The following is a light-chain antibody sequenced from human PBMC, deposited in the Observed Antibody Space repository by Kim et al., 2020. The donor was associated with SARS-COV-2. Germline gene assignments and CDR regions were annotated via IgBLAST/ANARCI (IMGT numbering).Light chain of an antibody. V-gene: IGLV3-1*01. CDR2: QDS. CDR1: KLGDKY. Sequence: VSPGQTASITCSGDKLGDKYACWYQQKQGQSPVLVIYQDSKRPSGIPERFSGSNSGNTATLTISGTQAMDEADYYCQAWDSSTGVFGGGTQLTVL. CDR3: QAWDSSTGV. J-gene: IGLJ3*02.